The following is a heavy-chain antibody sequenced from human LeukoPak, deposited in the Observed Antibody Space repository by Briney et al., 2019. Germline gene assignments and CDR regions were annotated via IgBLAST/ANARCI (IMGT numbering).Heavy chain of an antibody. J-gene: IGHJ4*02. Sequence: ASVKVSCKASGYTFTSYYMHWVRQAPGQGLEWMGIINPSGGSTSYAQKFQGRVTMTRDTSTSTVYMELSSLRSEDTAVYYCEILSITGTSDYWGQGTLVTVSS. CDR3: EILSITGTSDY. V-gene: IGHV1-46*01. CDR1: GYTFTSYY. D-gene: IGHD1-20*01. CDR2: INPSGGST.